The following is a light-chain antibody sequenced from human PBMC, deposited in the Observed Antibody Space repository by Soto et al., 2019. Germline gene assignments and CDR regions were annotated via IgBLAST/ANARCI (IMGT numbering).Light chain of an antibody. V-gene: IGKV3-15*01. Sequence: EIVLTQSPATLSLSPGERATLSCRASQSVGSCLAWYQQKPGQAPRLLIYGASSRATGIPARFSGSGSGTEFTLTISSLESEDFAVYYCQQYNSSPLTFGGGTKVDIK. CDR2: GAS. CDR1: QSVGSC. J-gene: IGKJ4*02. CDR3: QQYNSSPLT.